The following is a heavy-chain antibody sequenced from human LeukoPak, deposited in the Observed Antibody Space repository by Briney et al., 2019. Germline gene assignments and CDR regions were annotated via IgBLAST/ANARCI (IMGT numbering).Heavy chain of an antibody. CDR2: ISGNNDDT. CDR1: GYTFTTFG. J-gene: IGHJ4*02. CDR3: ARDWDSAAEVDYFDY. V-gene: IGHV1-18*01. D-gene: IGHD6-13*01. Sequence: ASVKVSCKATGYTFTTFGISWVRPAPGQGLEWMGWISGNNDDTNYAQNLQGRVTMTSDASTKTAYMEVRSLGSDDAAVYYCARDWDSAAEVDYFDYWGQGTVVTVSS.